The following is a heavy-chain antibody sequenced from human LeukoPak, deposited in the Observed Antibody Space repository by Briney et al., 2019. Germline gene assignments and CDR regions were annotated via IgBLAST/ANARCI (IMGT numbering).Heavy chain of an antibody. CDR3: ARVRGYDFWSGYYTGDFDY. D-gene: IGHD3-3*01. CDR2: IGAYNGNT. V-gene: IGHV1-18*01. Sequence: ASVKVSCKASGYTFTSYGISWVRQAPGQGLEWMGWIGAYNGNTNYAQKLQGRVTMTTDTSTSTAYMELRSLRSDDTAVYYCARVRGYDFWSGYYTGDFDYWGQGTLVTVSS. CDR1: GYTFTSYG. J-gene: IGHJ4*02.